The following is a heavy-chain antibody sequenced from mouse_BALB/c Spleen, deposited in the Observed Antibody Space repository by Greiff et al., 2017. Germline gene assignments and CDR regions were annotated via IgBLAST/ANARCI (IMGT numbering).Heavy chain of an antibody. J-gene: IGHJ2*01. CDR1: GYAFTNYL. CDR3: ARAYYGNFIDY. V-gene: IGHV1-54*01. CDR2: INPGSGGT. Sequence: QVQLKESGAELVRPGTSVKVSCKASGYAFTNYLIEWVKQRPGQGLEWIGVINPGSGGTNYNEKFKGKATLTADKSSSTAYMQLSSLTSDDSAVYFCARAYYGNFIDYWGQGTTLTVSS. D-gene: IGHD2-10*01.